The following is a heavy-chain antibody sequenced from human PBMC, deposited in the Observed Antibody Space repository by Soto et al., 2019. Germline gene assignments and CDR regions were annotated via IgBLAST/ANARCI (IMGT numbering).Heavy chain of an antibody. D-gene: IGHD3-16*01. J-gene: IGHJ4*02. Sequence: QVQLQESGPGLVKPSQTLYLTCTVSGGSISSGGYYWSWIRQHPGKGLEWIGYIYYSGSTYYNPSLKSRVTISVDTSKNQFCLKLSSVTAADKAVSYCARLSNPWGNAVMDYWGQGTLVTVSS. V-gene: IGHV4-31*03. CDR2: IYYSGST. CDR1: GGSISSGGYY. CDR3: ARLSNPWGNAVMDY.